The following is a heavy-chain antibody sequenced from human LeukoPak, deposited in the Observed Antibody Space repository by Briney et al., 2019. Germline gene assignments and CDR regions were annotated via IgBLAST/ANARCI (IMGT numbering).Heavy chain of an antibody. Sequence: GASVKVSCKASGGTFSRYAISWVRQAPGQGLEWMGGIIPIFGTANYAQKFQGRVTITADESTSTAYMELSSLRSEDTAVYYCARSYDSSGYYYYYYYMDVWGKGTTVTISS. V-gene: IGHV1-69*13. CDR3: ARSYDSSGYYYYYYYMDV. CDR1: GGTFSRYA. D-gene: IGHD3-22*01. CDR2: IIPIFGTA. J-gene: IGHJ6*03.